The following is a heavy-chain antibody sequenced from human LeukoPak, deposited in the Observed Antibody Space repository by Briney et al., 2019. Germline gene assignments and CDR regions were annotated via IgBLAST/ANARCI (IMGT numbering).Heavy chain of an antibody. CDR1: GFTVSANH. J-gene: IGHJ4*02. V-gene: IGHV3-53*01. CDR3: AKSTVTTGDWYFDY. D-gene: IGHD4-17*01. Sequence: PGGSLRLSCAVSGFTVSANHMSWVRQAPGKGLEWVSVIYIDTNTYYADSVKGRFTISRDNSKNTLFLQMNSLRAEDTAVYYCAKSTVTTGDWYFDYWGQGTLVTVSS. CDR2: IYIDTNT.